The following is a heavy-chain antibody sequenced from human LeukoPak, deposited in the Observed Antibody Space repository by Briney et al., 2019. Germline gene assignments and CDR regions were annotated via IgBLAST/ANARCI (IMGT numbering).Heavy chain of an antibody. J-gene: IGHJ5*02. CDR2: ISGSGGST. D-gene: IGHD6-13*01. CDR3: AKDFDSSSWFGGIWFDP. CDR1: GFTFSSYW. Sequence: AGGSLRLSCAASGFTFSSYWMSWVRQAPGKGLEWVSTISGSGGSTYYADSVKGRFTISRDNSKNTLYLQMNSLRAEDTAVYYCAKDFDSSSWFGGIWFDPWGQGTLVTVSS. V-gene: IGHV3-23*01.